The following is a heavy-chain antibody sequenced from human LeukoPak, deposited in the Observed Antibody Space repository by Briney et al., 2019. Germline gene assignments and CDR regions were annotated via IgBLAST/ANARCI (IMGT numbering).Heavy chain of an antibody. V-gene: IGHV3-30*18. CDR2: ISYDGSNK. CDR3: AKDLLAYLLRVTTGVDY. J-gene: IGHJ4*02. Sequence: GGSLRLSCAASGFSFISHTMHWVRQAPGKGLEWVAVISYDGSNKYYADSVKGRFTISRDNSKNTLYLQMNSLRAEDTAVYYCAKDLLAYLLRVTTGVDYWGQGTLVTVSS. CDR1: GFSFISHT. D-gene: IGHD4-17*01.